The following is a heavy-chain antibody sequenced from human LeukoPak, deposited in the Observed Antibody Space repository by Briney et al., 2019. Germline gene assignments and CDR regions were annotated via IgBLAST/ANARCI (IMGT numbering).Heavy chain of an antibody. V-gene: IGHV4-61*02. CDR3: ARGLSGSFQYYFDY. CDR1: GGSISSVSYY. D-gene: IGHD1-26*01. Sequence: PSETLSLTCTVSGGSISSVSYYWSWIREPAGKGLEWIGRIYTDGSTEYNPSLKSRVTVSVDTSKNQFSLKLSSVTAADTAVYFCARGLSGSFQYYFDYWGQGTLVTVSS. J-gene: IGHJ4*02. CDR2: IYTDGST.